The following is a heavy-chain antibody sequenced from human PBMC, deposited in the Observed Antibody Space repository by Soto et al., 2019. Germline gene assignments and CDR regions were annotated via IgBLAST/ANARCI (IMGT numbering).Heavy chain of an antibody. Sequence: ESGGGLVQPGGSLRLSCAASGFTVSSNYMSWVRQAPGKGLECVSVIYSGGSTYYADSVKGRFTISRDNSKNTLYLQMNSLRAEDTAVYYCARQKLELVTGDVDAFDIWGQGTMVTVSS. J-gene: IGHJ3*02. CDR3: ARQKLELVTGDVDAFDI. CDR2: IYSGGST. CDR1: GFTVSSNY. D-gene: IGHD1-7*01. V-gene: IGHV3-66*04.